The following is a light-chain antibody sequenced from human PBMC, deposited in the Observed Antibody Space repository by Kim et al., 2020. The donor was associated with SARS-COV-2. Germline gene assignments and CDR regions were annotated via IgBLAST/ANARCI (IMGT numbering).Light chain of an antibody. CDR1: QSVSSSY. CDR3: QQDYNLPRNT. V-gene: IGKV3D-7*01. J-gene: IGKJ4*01. Sequence: PGGRVTLSCRASQSVSSSYLTWYQQKPGQAPRLLIYGASTRATGIPARFSGSGSGTDFTLTISSLQPEDFAVYYCQQDYNLPRNTFGGGTKVDIK. CDR2: GAS.